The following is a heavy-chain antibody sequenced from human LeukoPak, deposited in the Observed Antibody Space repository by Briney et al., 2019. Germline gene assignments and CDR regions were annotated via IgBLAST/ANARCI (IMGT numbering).Heavy chain of an antibody. J-gene: IGHJ4*02. V-gene: IGHV4-59*01. D-gene: IGHD4-17*01. CDR2: IYYSGST. Sequence: SETLSLTCTASGGSISSYYWSWIRQPPGKGLEWIGYIYYSGSTNYNPSLKSRVTISVDTSKNQFSLKLSSVTAADTAVYYCARMGTVTIDYWGQGTLVTVSS. CDR1: GGSISSYY. CDR3: ARMGTVTIDY.